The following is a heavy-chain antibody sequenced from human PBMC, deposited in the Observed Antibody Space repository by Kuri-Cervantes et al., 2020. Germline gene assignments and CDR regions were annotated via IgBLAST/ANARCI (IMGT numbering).Heavy chain of an antibody. V-gene: IGHV3-23*01. J-gene: IGHJ5*02. D-gene: IGHD5-18*01. CDR1: GFTFRSYA. Sequence: GGSLRLSCAASGFTFRSYAMSWVRQAPGKGLEWVSGVTYSGGSTYYADSVKGRFTISRDNSKNTLYLQMNSLRAGDTAVYYCARGRRVDTAMVPLFDPWGQGTLVTVSS. CDR2: VTYSGGST. CDR3: ARGRRVDTAMVPLFDP.